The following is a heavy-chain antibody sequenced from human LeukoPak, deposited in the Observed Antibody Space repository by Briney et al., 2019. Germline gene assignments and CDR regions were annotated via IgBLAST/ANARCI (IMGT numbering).Heavy chain of an antibody. V-gene: IGHV5-10-1*01. CDR1: EYSFTSYW. J-gene: IGHJ6*02. Sequence: GESLKISCKGSEYSFTSYWISWGPQLPGKGLEWRGMIDPSDPYTNYRQSFQGHVTISADKSISTAYLQWSSLKASETAMYYCARHQKQLPPDCYYGMDVWGQGTTVTVSS. D-gene: IGHD6-13*01. CDR2: IDPSDPYT. CDR3: ARHQKQLPPDCYYGMDV.